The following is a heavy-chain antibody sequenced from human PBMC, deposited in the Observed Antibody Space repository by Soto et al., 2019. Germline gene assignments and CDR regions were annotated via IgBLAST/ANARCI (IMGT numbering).Heavy chain of an antibody. Sequence: TVSLTCAVSGGSITSGAYYWTWIRQHPGKGLEWIAYIHYSGRTYYNPSLKSRVTISVDTSNNQFSLKLSSVTAADTAVYYCARYYFDSSGYSNWFDPWGQGTLVTSP. CDR3: ARYYFDSSGYSNWFDP. CDR2: IHYSGRT. J-gene: IGHJ5*02. V-gene: IGHV4-31*11. D-gene: IGHD3-22*01. CDR1: GGSITSGAYY.